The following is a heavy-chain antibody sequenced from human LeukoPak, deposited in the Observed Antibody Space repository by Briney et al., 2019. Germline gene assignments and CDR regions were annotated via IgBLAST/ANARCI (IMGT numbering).Heavy chain of an antibody. J-gene: IGHJ4*02. D-gene: IGHD6-25*01. Sequence: GGSLRLSCAASGFTFSSYAMTWVRQAPGKGLQWVSGISYSGGSTYYADSVKGRFTVSRDISKNTVYLQMSSLRAEDTALYYCLLAARDYWGQGTLVTVSS. V-gene: IGHV3-23*01. CDR1: GFTFSSYA. CDR3: LLAARDY. CDR2: ISYSGGST.